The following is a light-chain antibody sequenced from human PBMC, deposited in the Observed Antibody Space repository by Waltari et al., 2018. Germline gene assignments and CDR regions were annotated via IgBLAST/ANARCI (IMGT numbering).Light chain of an antibody. CDR3: HQYVSSPRT. CDR2: DSS. V-gene: IGKV3-20*01. CDR1: QSVASSY. Sequence: EIVLTQSPGTLSLSPGETATLSCRASQSVASSYLAWYQHKPGQPPTLLIYDSSIRATGVPDRFSCTGSGTDFTLTISRLEPEDFAVYYCHQYVSSPRTFGQGSKLEIK. J-gene: IGKJ2*01.